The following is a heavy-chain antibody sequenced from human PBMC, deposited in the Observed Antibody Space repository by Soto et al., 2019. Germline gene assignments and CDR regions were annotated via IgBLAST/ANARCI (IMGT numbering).Heavy chain of an antibody. D-gene: IGHD3-22*01. J-gene: IGHJ4*02. V-gene: IGHV4-31*03. Sequence: QVQLQESGPGLVKPSQTLSLTCTVSGASISSGGYYWSWIRQYPGKGLEWIGYVYYSGSTYYNPSLQSRVTMSVDTSKNQLSLKLSSVTAADTAVFYCARGIQHYYDSSAYYYDYWGQGTLVTVSP. CDR3: ARGIQHYYDSSAYYYDY. CDR1: GASISSGGYY. CDR2: VYYSGST.